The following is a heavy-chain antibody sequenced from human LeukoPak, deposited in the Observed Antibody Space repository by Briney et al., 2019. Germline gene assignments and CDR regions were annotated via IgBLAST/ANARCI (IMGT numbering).Heavy chain of an antibody. Sequence: GGSLRLSCAASGFTFSSYEMNWVRPAPGKGLEWVSYISTSGSTIYYADSVKGRFTISRDNAKNSLYLQMNSLRAEDTAVYYCAELGITMIGGVWGKGTTVTISS. V-gene: IGHV3-48*03. CDR2: ISTSGSTI. J-gene: IGHJ6*04. CDR1: GFTFSSYE. D-gene: IGHD3-10*02. CDR3: AELGITMIGGV.